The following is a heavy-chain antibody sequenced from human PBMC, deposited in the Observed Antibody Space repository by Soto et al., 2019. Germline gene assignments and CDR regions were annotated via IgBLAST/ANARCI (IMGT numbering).Heavy chain of an antibody. CDR2: ISYDGSNK. CDR1: GFTFSSYG. CDR3: AKGAYSSGLDY. V-gene: IGHV3-30*18. D-gene: IGHD6-19*01. J-gene: IGHJ4*02. Sequence: QVQLVESGGGVVQPGRSLRLSCAASGFTFSSYGMHWVRQAPGKGLEWVAVISYDGSNKYYADSVKGRFTISRDNSKNTLYLQMNSLRAEDTAVYYCAKGAYSSGLDYWGQGTLVTVSS.